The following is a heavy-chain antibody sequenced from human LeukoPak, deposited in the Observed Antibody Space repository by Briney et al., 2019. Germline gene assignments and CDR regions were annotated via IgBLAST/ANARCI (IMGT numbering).Heavy chain of an antibody. D-gene: IGHD7-27*01. CDR3: ARVHWGFSLDY. CDR1: GGSISSGDYY. J-gene: IGHJ4*02. V-gene: IGHV4-30-4*08. CDR2: IYYSGST. Sequence: PSETLSLTCTVSGGSISSGDYYWSWIRQPPGNGLEWIGYIYYSGSTYYNPSLKSRVTISVDTSKNQFSLKLSSVTAADTAVYYCARVHWGFSLDYWGQGTLVTASS.